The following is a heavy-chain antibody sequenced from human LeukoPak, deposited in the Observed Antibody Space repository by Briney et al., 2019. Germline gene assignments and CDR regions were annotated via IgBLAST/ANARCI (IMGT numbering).Heavy chain of an antibody. CDR1: GFTFTISA. D-gene: IGHD3-22*01. Sequence: SVKVSCKASGFTFTISAMQWVRQARGQRLEWIGWIVVGSGNTNYAQKFQERVTITRDMSTSTAYMELSSLRSEDTAVYYCAAHYYDSSGYYYDFDYWGQGTLVTVSS. V-gene: IGHV1-58*02. CDR3: AAHYYDSSGYYYDFDY. CDR2: IVVGSGNT. J-gene: IGHJ4*02.